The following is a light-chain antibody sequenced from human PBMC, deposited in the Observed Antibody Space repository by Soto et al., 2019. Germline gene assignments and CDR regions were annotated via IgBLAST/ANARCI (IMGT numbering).Light chain of an antibody. J-gene: IGLJ3*02. CDR2: EVT. CDR1: SSDVGAYNY. V-gene: IGLV2-14*01. Sequence: QSALTQPASVSGSPGQSITISCTGTSSDVGAYNYVSWYQQHSGKAPKLIIYEVTNRPSGVSNRFSASKSGNTASLTIFGLQAEDEADYYCSSYTSSSSWVFGVGTQLTVL. CDR3: SSYTSSSSWV.